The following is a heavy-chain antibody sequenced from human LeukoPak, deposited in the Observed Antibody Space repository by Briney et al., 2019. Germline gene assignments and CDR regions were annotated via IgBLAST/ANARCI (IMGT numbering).Heavy chain of an antibody. Sequence: ASVKVSCKASGYTFTSYGINWVRQAPGQGLEWMGWISVYNGNTDYAQKFQGRVTMTTDTSTATAYMELRSLRSDDTAVYYCARDRAIFGVVITDYWGQGTLVTVSS. D-gene: IGHD3-3*01. CDR1: GYTFTSYG. CDR2: ISVYNGNT. CDR3: ARDRAIFGVVITDY. J-gene: IGHJ4*02. V-gene: IGHV1-18*01.